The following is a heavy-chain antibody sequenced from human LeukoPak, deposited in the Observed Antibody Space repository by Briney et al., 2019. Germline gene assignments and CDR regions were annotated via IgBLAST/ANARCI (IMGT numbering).Heavy chain of an antibody. J-gene: IGHJ3*02. Sequence: SETLSLTCTVSGGSISSNSYYWGWIRQPPRKGLEWIGSIYHSGSTYYNPSLKSRVTISVDTSKNQFSLKLSSVTAADTAVYYCARESRITMIVVVTENAFDIWGQGTMVTVPS. CDR3: ARESRITMIVVVTENAFDI. CDR2: IYHSGST. V-gene: IGHV4-39*07. CDR1: GGSISSNSYY. D-gene: IGHD3-22*01.